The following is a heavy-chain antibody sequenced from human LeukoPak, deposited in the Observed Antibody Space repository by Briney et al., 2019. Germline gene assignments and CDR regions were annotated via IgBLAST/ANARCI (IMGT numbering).Heavy chain of an antibody. Sequence: SETLSLTCAVSGGSFSGYYWTWIRQPPGKGLEWIGEINHSGRTNYNPSLKSRVTISVDTSKNQFSLKLSSVTAADTAVYYCARGWYDILTGQYTDVWGQGTTVTVSS. CDR3: ARGWYDILTGQYTDV. V-gene: IGHV4-34*01. CDR1: GGSFSGYY. J-gene: IGHJ6*02. CDR2: INHSGRT. D-gene: IGHD3-9*01.